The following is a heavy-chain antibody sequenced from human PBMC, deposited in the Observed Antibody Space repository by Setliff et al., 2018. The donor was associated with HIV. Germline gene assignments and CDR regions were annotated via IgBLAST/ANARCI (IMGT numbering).Heavy chain of an antibody. CDR3: ARQYYGSGNYYYYMDD. D-gene: IGHD3-10*01. Sequence: LSLTCTVSGGSITSSSSYWGWIRQPPGKGLEWIGSMFYSGSTSYNPSLKSRVTISVDTSKKQLSLKLSSVTAADTAVYYCARQYYGSGNYYYYMDDWGKGTTVTVSS. CDR1: GGSITSSSSY. V-gene: IGHV4-39*01. CDR2: MFYSGST. J-gene: IGHJ6*03.